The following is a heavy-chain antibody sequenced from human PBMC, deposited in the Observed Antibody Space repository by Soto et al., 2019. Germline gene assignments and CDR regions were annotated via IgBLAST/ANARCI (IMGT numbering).Heavy chain of an antibody. Sequence: GGSLRLSCAASGFTFSSYEINWVRQAPGKGLEWVSHISSSGATIYYADSVKGRFTISRDNAKNSVFLQMNSLRAEDTAVYYCARDFYYGMDVWGQGTTVTVS. CDR3: ARDFYYGMDV. V-gene: IGHV3-48*03. CDR1: GFTFSSYE. CDR2: ISSSGATI. J-gene: IGHJ6*02.